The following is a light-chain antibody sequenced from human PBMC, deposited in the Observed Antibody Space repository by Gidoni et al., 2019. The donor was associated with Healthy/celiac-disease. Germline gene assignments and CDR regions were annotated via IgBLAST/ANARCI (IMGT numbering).Light chain of an antibody. Sequence: SVLTQPPSASGPPGQRVTISCSGSSSNIGSNYVYWYQQLPGTAPKLLIYRNNQRPSGVPDRFSGSKSGTSASLAISGLRSEDEADYYCAVWDDSLSGPVFGGGTKLTVL. CDR1: SSNIGSNY. V-gene: IGLV1-47*01. J-gene: IGLJ2*01. CDR2: RNN. CDR3: AVWDDSLSGPV.